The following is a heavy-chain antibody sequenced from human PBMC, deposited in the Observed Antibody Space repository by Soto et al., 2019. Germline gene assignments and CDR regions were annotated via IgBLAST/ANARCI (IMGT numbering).Heavy chain of an antibody. Sequence: GGSLRLSCAASGFTFSSYAMHWVRQAPGKGLEWVAVISYDGSNKYYADSVKGRFTISRDNSKNTLYLQMNSLRAEDTAVYYCARDGLRFLEWLLSPPYGMDVWGQGTTVTVSS. V-gene: IGHV3-30-3*01. J-gene: IGHJ6*02. CDR2: ISYDGSNK. CDR1: GFTFSSYA. D-gene: IGHD3-3*01. CDR3: ARDGLRFLEWLLSPPYGMDV.